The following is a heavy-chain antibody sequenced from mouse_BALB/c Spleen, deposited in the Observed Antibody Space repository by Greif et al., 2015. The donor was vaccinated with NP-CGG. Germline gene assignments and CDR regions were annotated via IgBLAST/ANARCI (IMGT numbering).Heavy chain of an antibody. CDR3: TRVGGDYPYFDY. D-gene: IGHD2-4*01. Sequence: VQLQQSGAELVKPGASVKMSCKASGYTFTSYWMHWVKQRPGQGLEWIGVIDPSDSYTSYNQKFKGKATLTVDTSSSTAYMQLSSLTSEDSAVYYCTRVGGDYPYFDYWGQGTTLTVSS. V-gene: IGHV1S127*01. CDR1: GYTFTSYW. CDR2: IDPSDSYT. J-gene: IGHJ2*01.